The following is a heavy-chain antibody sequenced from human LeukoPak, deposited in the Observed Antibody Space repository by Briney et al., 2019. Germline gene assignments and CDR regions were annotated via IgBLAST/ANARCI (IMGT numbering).Heavy chain of an antibody. CDR3: ARGRVATQVGYGGNRYYFDY. V-gene: IGHV4-31*03. J-gene: IGHJ4*02. Sequence: PSQTMSLTCTVSGGSISSGGYYWSWIRQHPGKGLEWIGYIYYSGSTYYNPSLKSRVTISVDTSKNPFSLKLSSVTATDTAVYYCARGRVATQVGYGGNRYYFDYWGQGTLVTVSS. CDR2: IYYSGST. D-gene: IGHD4-23*01. CDR1: GGSISSGGYY.